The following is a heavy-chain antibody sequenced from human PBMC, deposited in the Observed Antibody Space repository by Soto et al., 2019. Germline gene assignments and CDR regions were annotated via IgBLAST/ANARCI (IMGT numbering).Heavy chain of an antibody. D-gene: IGHD2-15*01. CDR1: GGTFSSYA. Sequence: QVQLVQSGAEVKKPGSSVKVSCKASGGTFSSYAISWVRQAPGQGLEWMGGIIPIFGTANYAQKFKGRVTITADESTTPEYMQRSSLRSEDTAVYFCARESSYCSGGSCYVPPGIAYWGQGTLVPVSS. J-gene: IGHJ4*02. CDR3: ARESSYCSGGSCYVPPGIAY. V-gene: IGHV1-69*12. CDR2: IIPIFGTA.